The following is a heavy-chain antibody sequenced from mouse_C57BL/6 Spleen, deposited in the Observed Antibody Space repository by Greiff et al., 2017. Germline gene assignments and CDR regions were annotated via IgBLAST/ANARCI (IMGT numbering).Heavy chain of an antibody. J-gene: IGHJ3*01. CDR2: IDPSDSET. CDR1: GYTFTSYW. Sequence: QVQLQQPGAELVRPGSSVKLSCKASGYTFTSYWMHWVKQRPIQGLEWIGNIDPSDSETHYNQKFKDKATLTVDKSSSTAYMQLSSLTSEDSAVYYYARDYYSNYKAWFAYWGQGTLVTVSA. D-gene: IGHD2-5*01. CDR3: ARDYYSNYKAWFAY. V-gene: IGHV1-52*01.